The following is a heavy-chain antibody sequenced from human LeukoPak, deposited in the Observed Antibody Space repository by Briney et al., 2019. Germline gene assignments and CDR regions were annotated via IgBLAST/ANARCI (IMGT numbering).Heavy chain of an antibody. CDR3: ARDLAWGAFDY. D-gene: IGHD7-27*01. CDR2: VSPPGGGT. V-gene: IGHV3-23*01. CDR1: GFSFSYHG. J-gene: IGHJ4*02. Sequence: GGSLRLSCVASGFSFSYHGMNWVRLAPGEGLEWVSGVSPPGGGTYYADSVKGRFTISRDDSRNTLSLQMNSLRVEDTAVYYCARDLAWGAFDYWGPGILVAVSS.